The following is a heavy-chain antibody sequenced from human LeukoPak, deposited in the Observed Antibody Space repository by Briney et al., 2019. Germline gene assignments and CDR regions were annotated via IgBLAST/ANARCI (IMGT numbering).Heavy chain of an antibody. J-gene: IGHJ3*02. V-gene: IGHV1-18*01. Sequence: ASVKVSCKASGFTFTSYGFSWVRQAPGQGLEWMGWISANNGDTNYPQKVQGRVTMTTDTSTTTAYMELRSLTSDGTAVYYCARRSQCSSSTCSKGGGFDIWGQGTKVTVSS. CDR1: GFTFTSYG. D-gene: IGHD2-2*01. CDR3: ARRSQCSSSTCSKGGGFDI. CDR2: ISANNGDT.